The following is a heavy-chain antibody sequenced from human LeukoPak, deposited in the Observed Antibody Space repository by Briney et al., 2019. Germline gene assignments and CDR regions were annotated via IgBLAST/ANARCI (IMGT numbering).Heavy chain of an antibody. CDR2: IYYSGST. CDR3: AAYYSGSYFEYDY. Sequence: KTSETLSLTCTVSGGSISSSSYYWGWIRQPPGKGLEWIGSIYYSGSTYYNPSLKSRVTISVDTSKNQFSLKLSSVTAADTAVYYCAAYYSGSYFEYDYWGQGTLVTVSS. V-gene: IGHV4-39*01. CDR1: GGSISSSSYY. D-gene: IGHD1-26*01. J-gene: IGHJ4*02.